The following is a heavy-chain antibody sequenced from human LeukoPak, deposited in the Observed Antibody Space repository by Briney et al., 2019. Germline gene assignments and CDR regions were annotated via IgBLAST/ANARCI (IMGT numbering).Heavy chain of an antibody. Sequence: GASVKVSCKASEYSFTGYYMHWVRQAPGQGLEWMGWINPNSGGTNYAQKFQGRVTMTRDTSISTAYMELSRLRSDDTAVYYCARYRVRGSPFDYWGQGTLVTVSS. CDR3: ARYRVRGSPFDY. D-gene: IGHD3-10*01. V-gene: IGHV1-2*02. J-gene: IGHJ4*02. CDR2: INPNSGGT. CDR1: EYSFTGYY.